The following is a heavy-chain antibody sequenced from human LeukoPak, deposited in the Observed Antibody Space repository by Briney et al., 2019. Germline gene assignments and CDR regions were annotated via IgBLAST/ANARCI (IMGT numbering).Heavy chain of an antibody. CDR2: IYSGGST. CDR3: ARHGLIAAAGNGIDY. CDR1: GFTVSSNY. Sequence: PGGSLRLSCAASGFTVSSNYMSWVRQAPGKGLEWVSVIYSGGSTYYADSVKGRFTISRDNSKNTLYLQMNSLRGEDTAVYYCARHGLIAAAGNGIDYWGQGTLVTVSS. J-gene: IGHJ4*02. D-gene: IGHD6-13*01. V-gene: IGHV3-66*04.